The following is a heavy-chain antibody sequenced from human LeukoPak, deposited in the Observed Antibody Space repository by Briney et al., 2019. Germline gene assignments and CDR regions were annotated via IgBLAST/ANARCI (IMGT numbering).Heavy chain of an antibody. D-gene: IGHD5-18*01. Sequence: SETLSLTCTVWGDFISRYYGRWLRQPPGKGGEGFGYIYYSGSTNYIPSLKSRVTISVDTSKNQFSLKLSSVTAADTAVYYCARFGGKQYSYGPSAPDYWGQGTLVTVSS. J-gene: IGHJ4*02. V-gene: IGHV4-59*08. CDR3: ARFGGKQYSYGPSAPDY. CDR2: IYYSGST. CDR1: GDFISRYY.